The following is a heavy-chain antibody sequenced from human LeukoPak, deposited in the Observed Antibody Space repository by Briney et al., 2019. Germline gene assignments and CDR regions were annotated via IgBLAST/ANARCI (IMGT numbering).Heavy chain of an antibody. CDR1: GGSISSSNYY. Sequence: PSQTLSLTCTVSGGSISSSNYYWGWIRQPPGKGLECIGSIYYSGSTHYNPSLKSRVTISVDTSKNQFSLRLSSVTAADTAVYYCARGPSNWGWNFDYWGQGTLVTVSS. D-gene: IGHD7-27*01. CDR2: IYYSGST. CDR3: ARGPSNWGWNFDY. V-gene: IGHV4-39*07. J-gene: IGHJ4*02.